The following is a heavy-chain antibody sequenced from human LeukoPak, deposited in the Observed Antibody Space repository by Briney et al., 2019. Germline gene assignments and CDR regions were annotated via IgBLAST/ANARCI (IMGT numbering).Heavy chain of an antibody. V-gene: IGHV3-66*01. CDR1: GFTVSSNF. D-gene: IGHD2-8*01. CDR3: AKDFCTNGVCYAFDY. CDR2: IYSGGST. J-gene: IGHJ4*02. Sequence: PGGSLRLSCAASGFTVSSNFMTWVRQAPGKGLEWVSLIYSGGSTYYADSVKGRFTISRDNSKNTLYLQMNSLRAEDTAVYYCAKDFCTNGVCYAFDYWGQGTLVTVSS.